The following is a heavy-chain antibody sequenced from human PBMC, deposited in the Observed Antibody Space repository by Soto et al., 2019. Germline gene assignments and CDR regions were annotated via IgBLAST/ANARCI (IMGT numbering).Heavy chain of an antibody. V-gene: IGHV3-23*01. CDR2: ISGSGGST. CDR3: AKGPMVRGFIITPPGLFDY. D-gene: IGHD3-10*01. CDR1: GFTFSSYA. Sequence: PGGSLRLSCAASGFTFSSYAMSWVRQAPGKGLEWVSAISGSGGSTYYADSVKGRFTISRDNSKNTLYLQMNSLRAEDTAVYYCAKGPMVRGFIITPPGLFDYWGQGTLVTVSS. J-gene: IGHJ4*02.